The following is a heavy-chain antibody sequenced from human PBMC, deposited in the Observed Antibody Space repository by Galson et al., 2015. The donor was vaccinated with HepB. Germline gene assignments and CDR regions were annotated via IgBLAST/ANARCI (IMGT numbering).Heavy chain of an antibody. CDR1: GYSFTSYW. J-gene: IGHJ5*02. Sequence: QSGAEVKKPGESLRISCKGSGYSFTSYWISWVRQMPGKGLQWMGRIDLSDSYTNYGPSFQGHVNISADKSISTAYLQWSSLKASDTAMYYCARHGGANWFDPWGQGTLVTVSS. D-gene: IGHD3-10*01. CDR3: ARHGGANWFDP. V-gene: IGHV5-10-1*01. CDR2: IDLSDSYT.